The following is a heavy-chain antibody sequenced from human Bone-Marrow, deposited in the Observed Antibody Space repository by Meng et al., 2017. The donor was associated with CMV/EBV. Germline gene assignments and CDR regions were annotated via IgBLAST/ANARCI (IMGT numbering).Heavy chain of an antibody. CDR1: GFTFSDYY. J-gene: IGHJ6*02. CDR3: ARALVVPAATRSLYYYYGMDG. Sequence: ESLKISCAASGFTFSDYYMSWIRQPPGKGLEWIGEINHSGSTNYNPSFKSRVTISVDTSKNQFSLKLSSVTAADTAVYYCARALVVPAATRSLYYYYGMDGWGQGTTVTVSS. CDR2: INHSGST. V-gene: IGHV4-34*01. D-gene: IGHD2-2*01.